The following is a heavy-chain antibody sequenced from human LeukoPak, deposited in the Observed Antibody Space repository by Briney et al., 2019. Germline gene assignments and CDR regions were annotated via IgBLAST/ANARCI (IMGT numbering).Heavy chain of an antibody. Sequence: SSETLSLTCTVSGGSISSYYWSWIRQPPGKGLEWIGYIYYSGSTSYNPSLKSRVTISVDTSKNQFSLKLSSVTAADTAVYYCARRGYSYGPFDYWGQGTLVTVSS. CDR3: ARRGYSYGPFDY. D-gene: IGHD5-18*01. J-gene: IGHJ4*02. CDR1: GGSISSYY. V-gene: IGHV4-59*12. CDR2: IYYSGST.